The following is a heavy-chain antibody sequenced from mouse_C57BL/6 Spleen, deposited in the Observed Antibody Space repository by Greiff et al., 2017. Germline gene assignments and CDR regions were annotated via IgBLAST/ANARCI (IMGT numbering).Heavy chain of an antibody. J-gene: IGHJ3*01. V-gene: IGHV1-15*01. CDR3: TRYPHWGPWFAY. CDR1: GYTFTDYE. D-gene: IGHD4-1*01. Sequence: QVQLQQSGAELVRPGASVTLSCKASGYTFTDYEMHWVKQTPVHGLEWIGAIDPETGGTAYNQKFKGKAILTADKSSSTAYMELRSLTSEDSAVYYCTRYPHWGPWFAYWGQGTLVTVSA. CDR2: IDPETGGT.